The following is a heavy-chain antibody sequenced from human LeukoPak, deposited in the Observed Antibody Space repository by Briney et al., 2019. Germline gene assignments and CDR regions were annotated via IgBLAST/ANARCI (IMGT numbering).Heavy chain of an antibody. CDR3: ARDLYDFWSGYYPYYYYGMDV. V-gene: IGHV3-11*01. CDR1: GFTFSVYY. J-gene: IGHJ6*04. Sequence: GGSLRLSCAASGFTFSVYYMSWIRQAPGKGLEWVSYISSSGSTIYYADSVKGRFTISRDNAKNSLYLQMNSLRAEDTAVYYCARDLYDFWSGYYPYYYYGMDVWGKGTTVTVSS. CDR2: ISSSGSTI. D-gene: IGHD3-3*01.